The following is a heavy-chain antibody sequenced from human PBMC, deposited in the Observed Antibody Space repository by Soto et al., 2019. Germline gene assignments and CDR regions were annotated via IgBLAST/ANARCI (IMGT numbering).Heavy chain of an antibody. Sequence: SETLSLTCAVYGGSFSGYYWSWIRQPPGKGLEWIGEINHSGSTNYNPSLKSRVTISVDTSKNQFSLKLTSVTAADTAVYYCARGEDAFFYYGLDVWGQGITVTVSS. CDR3: ARGEDAFFYYGLDV. J-gene: IGHJ6*02. CDR2: INHSGST. CDR1: GGSFSGYY. V-gene: IGHV4-34*01.